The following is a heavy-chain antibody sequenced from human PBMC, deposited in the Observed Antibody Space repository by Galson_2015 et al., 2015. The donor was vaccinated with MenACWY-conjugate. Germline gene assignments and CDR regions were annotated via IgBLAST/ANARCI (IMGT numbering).Heavy chain of an antibody. Sequence: QSGAEVKKPGESLQISCKGSGSSFPNYWIAWVRQMPGKGLEWVGLINPADSNIRYSPSFQGQVTISADESISTAHLQWSSLKASDTAMYYCARPPPGGRGMDVWGRGTTVTVSS. CDR2: INPADSNI. CDR1: GSSFPNYW. CDR3: ARPPPGGRGMDV. D-gene: IGHD1-26*01. V-gene: IGHV5-51*01. J-gene: IGHJ6*02.